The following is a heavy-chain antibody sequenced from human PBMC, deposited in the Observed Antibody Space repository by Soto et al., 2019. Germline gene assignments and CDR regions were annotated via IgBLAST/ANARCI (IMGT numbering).Heavy chain of an antibody. CDR1: GGTFISYA. CDR3: ARSQGGSSSLDIYYYYYYGMDV. Sequence: VQLVQSGAEVKKPGSSVKVSCKAPGGTFISYAISWVRQAPGQGLEWMGGIIPIFGTANYTQKFQGRVTITADESTSTGYMELSTLRSKDTAVYYCARSQGGSSSLDIYYYYYYGMDVWGQGTTVTVSS. J-gene: IGHJ6*02. V-gene: IGHV1-69*01. CDR2: IIPIFGTA. D-gene: IGHD2-15*01.